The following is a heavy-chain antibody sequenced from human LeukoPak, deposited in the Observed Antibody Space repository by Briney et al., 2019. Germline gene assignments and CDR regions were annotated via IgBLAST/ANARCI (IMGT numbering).Heavy chain of an antibody. V-gene: IGHV1-2*02. CDR1: GYTFTAYY. D-gene: IGHD6-19*01. CDR3: AREIRGQWVVD. J-gene: IGHJ4*02. Sequence: ASVKVSCKASGYTFTAYYIHWVRQAPGQGLEWMGWISPSSGVTNYAQNFQGRVTMTKDTSITTAYMELNSLRSDDTAVYYCAREIRGQWVVDWGQGTLVTVSS. CDR2: ISPSSGVT.